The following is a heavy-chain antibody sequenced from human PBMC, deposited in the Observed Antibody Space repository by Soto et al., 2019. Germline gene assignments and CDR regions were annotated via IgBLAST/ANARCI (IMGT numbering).Heavy chain of an antibody. V-gene: IGHV1-8*01. Sequence: VASVKVSCKASGYTFTSYDINWVRQATGQGLEWMGWMNPNSGNTGYAQKFQGRVNMTRNTSISTADMEMSSLRSEDTAVYYCASCVDTAMKDDVFDIWGQGTIVTVS. J-gene: IGHJ3*02. CDR2: MNPNSGNT. CDR1: GYTFTSYD. CDR3: ASCVDTAMKDDVFDI. D-gene: IGHD5-18*01.